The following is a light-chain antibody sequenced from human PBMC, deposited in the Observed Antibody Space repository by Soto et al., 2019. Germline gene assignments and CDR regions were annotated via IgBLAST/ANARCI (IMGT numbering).Light chain of an antibody. J-gene: IGLJ2*01. V-gene: IGLV2-14*03. CDR2: DVS. CDR3: SSYTSSSTVL. CDR1: SSDVGGYNY. Sequence: QSALTQPASVSGSPGQSITISCTGSSSDVGGYNYVSWYQHHPGKVPKLMIYDVSYRPSGVSDRFSGSKSGNTASLTISGLQAEDEADYYCSSYTSSSTVLFGGGTKVTVL.